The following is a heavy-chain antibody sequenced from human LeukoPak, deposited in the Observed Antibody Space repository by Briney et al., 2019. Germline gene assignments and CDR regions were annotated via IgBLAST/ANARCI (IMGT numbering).Heavy chain of an antibody. J-gene: IGHJ4*02. D-gene: IGHD5-24*01. Sequence: SETLSLTCAVYRGAFSGYYWSWIRHPPAKELAKIGENNHSGSTNYNPSLKSLVAISVDTSKNQFSLQLSSVTAADTAVYYCARGLPRDGYNGTIDYWGQGTLVTVSS. CDR3: ARGLPRDGYNGTIDY. CDR1: RGAFSGYY. CDR2: NNHSGST. V-gene: IGHV4-34*01.